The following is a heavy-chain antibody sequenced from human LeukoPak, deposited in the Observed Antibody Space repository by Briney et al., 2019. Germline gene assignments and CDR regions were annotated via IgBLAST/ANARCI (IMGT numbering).Heavy chain of an antibody. Sequence: GGSLRLSCVVSGATFSNLWMNWVRQAPGKGLEWVAVISYDGSNKYYADSVKGRFTISRDNSKNTLYLQMNSLRAEDTAVYYCAKDGSPSASYADYWGQGTLVTVSS. V-gene: IGHV3-30*18. CDR1: GATFSNLW. J-gene: IGHJ4*02. D-gene: IGHD4/OR15-4a*01. CDR3: AKDGSPSASYADY. CDR2: ISYDGSNK.